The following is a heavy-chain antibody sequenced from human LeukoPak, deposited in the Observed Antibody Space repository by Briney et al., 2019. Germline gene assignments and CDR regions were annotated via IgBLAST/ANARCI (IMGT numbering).Heavy chain of an antibody. CDR1: GFSFSTYD. D-gene: IGHD5-24*01. V-gene: IGHV3-23*01. J-gene: IGHJ4*02. Sequence: PGGSLRLPCVGSGFSFSTYDMGWVRQTPGKGLEWVSAISTTGGYTEDADSVKGRFTISRDNSQNTLFLQMHSLRAEDTAVYYCAKKPATIKFPFDIWGQGTLATVSP. CDR3: AKKPATIKFPFDI. CDR2: ISTTGGYT.